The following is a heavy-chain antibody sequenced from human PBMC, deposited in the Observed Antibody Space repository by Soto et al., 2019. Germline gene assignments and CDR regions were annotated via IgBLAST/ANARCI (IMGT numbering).Heavy chain of an antibody. V-gene: IGHV1-18*04. D-gene: IGHD3-22*01. J-gene: IGHJ5*02. CDR1: GYTFTSYG. CDR3: ARDPVGSGYPNWFDP. CDR2: ISAYNGNT. Sequence: GASVKVSCKASGYTFTSYGISWVRQAPGQGLEWMGWISAYNGNTNYAQKLQGRVTMTTDTSTSTAYMELRSLRSDDTAVYYCARDPVGSGYPNWFDPWGRGTLVTVSS.